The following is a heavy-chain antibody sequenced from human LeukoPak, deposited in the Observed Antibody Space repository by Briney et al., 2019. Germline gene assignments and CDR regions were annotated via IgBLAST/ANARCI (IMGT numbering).Heavy chain of an antibody. CDR3: ARLTDIAAAGTGAFDI. CDR2: IYYSGST. D-gene: IGHD6-13*01. Sequence: SETLSLTCTVSGGSISSYYWSWIRQPPGKGLEWIGYIYYSGSTNYNPSLKSRVTISVDTSKNQFSLKLSSVTAADTAVYYCARLTDIAAAGTGAFDIWGQGTMVTVSS. J-gene: IGHJ3*02. CDR1: GGSISSYY. V-gene: IGHV4-59*01.